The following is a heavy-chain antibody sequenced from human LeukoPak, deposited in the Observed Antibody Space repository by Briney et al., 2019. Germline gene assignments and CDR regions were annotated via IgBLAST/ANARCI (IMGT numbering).Heavy chain of an antibody. CDR3: AKSVVVAAYYYFDY. V-gene: IGHV3-23*01. D-gene: IGHD2-15*01. J-gene: IGHJ4*02. CDR2: ISGSGGST. Sequence: GGSLRLSCAASGFTFSSYAMSWVRHAPGKGLEWVAAISGSGGSTYYADSVKGRFPISRDNSKNTLYLQMNSLRAEDTAVYYCAKSVVVAAYYYFDYWGQGTLVTVSS. CDR1: GFTFSSYA.